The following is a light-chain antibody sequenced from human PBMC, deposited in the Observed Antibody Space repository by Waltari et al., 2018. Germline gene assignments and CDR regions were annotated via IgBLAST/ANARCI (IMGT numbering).Light chain of an antibody. CDR1: SSDVGDYNY. CDR3: SSYIDSSTLEL. J-gene: IGLJ2*01. V-gene: IGLV2-14*03. CDR2: DVS. Sequence: QSALTQPASVSGSPGQSITISCTGTSSDVGDYNYVSSYQQHPGKAPKLMIYDVSNRPSGVSNRFSGSKSGNTASLTISGLQAEDEADYYCSSYIDSSTLELFGGGTSLTVL.